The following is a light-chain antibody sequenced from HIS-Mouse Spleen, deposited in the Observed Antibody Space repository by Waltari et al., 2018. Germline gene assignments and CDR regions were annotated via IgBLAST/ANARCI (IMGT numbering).Light chain of an antibody. CDR2: WAS. V-gene: IGKV4-1*01. J-gene: IGKJ2*01. CDR3: QQYYSTPYT. Sequence: DLVMTQSPDSLAVSLGERATIHCKSSQSVLYSSKNKNYLAWYQQKPGQPPKLLIYWASTRESGVPDRFSGSGSGTDFTLTISSLQAEDVAVYYCQQYYSTPYTFGQGTKLEIK. CDR1: QSVLYSSKNKNY.